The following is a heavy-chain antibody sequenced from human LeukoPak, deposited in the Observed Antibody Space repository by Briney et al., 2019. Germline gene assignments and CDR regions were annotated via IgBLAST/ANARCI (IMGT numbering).Heavy chain of an antibody. CDR2: LNPNSGNT. Sequence: ASVKVSCKASRDTFTIYDVNWVRQATGQGLEWMGWLNPNSGNTGHVQKFQGRVTMTMNTSISTAYMELTSLTSEDTAVYYCARSTMGARRKYDYWGQGTLVTVSS. V-gene: IGHV1-8*01. J-gene: IGHJ4*02. D-gene: IGHD1-26*01. CDR1: RDTFTIYD. CDR3: ARSTMGARRKYDY.